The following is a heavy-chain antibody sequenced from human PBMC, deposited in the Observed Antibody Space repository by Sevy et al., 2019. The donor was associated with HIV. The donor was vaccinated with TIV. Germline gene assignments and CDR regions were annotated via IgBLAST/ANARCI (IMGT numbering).Heavy chain of an antibody. J-gene: IGHJ4*02. CDR1: GFTFSNAW. D-gene: IGHD6-19*01. CDR2: IKSKTDGETT. Sequence: GGSLRLSCAASGFTFSNAWMIWVRQAPGKGLEWVGRIKSKTDGETTDCAAPVKGRFTISRDDSKNTLYLQMNSLKTEDTAVYYCATGIVGAVAGSAVVFDYWGQGTLVTVSS. CDR3: ATGIVGAVAGSAVVFDY. V-gene: IGHV3-15*01.